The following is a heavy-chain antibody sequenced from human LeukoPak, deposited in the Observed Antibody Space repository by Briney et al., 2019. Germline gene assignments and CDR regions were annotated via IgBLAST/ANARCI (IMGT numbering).Heavy chain of an antibody. CDR1: GGSFSGYY. Sequence: PSETLSLTCAVYGGSFSGYYWSWIRQPPGKGLEWIGYIYYDGSTNYNPSLKSRVTISVDTSKNQFSLKLSSVTAADTAVYYCARGSSGSYHDYWGQGTLVTVSS. D-gene: IGHD1-26*01. CDR2: IYYDGST. J-gene: IGHJ4*02. CDR3: ARGSSGSYHDY. V-gene: IGHV4-59*01.